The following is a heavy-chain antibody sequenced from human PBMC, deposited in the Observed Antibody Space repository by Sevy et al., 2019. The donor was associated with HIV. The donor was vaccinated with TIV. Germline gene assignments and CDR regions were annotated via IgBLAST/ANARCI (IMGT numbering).Heavy chain of an antibody. V-gene: IGHV4-30-4*01. Sequence: SETLSLTCTVSGGSISSGDYYWSWIRQPPGKGLEWIGYIYYSGSTYYNPSLKSRVTISVDTSKNQFSLKLSSVTAADTAVYYCARDPRVRMVAHDAFDIWGQGTMVTVSS. CDR1: GGSISSGDYY. D-gene: IGHD2-8*01. CDR2: IYYSGST. CDR3: ARDPRVRMVAHDAFDI. J-gene: IGHJ3*02.